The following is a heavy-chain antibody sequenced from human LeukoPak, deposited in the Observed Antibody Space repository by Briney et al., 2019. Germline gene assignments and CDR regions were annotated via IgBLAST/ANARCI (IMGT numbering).Heavy chain of an antibody. V-gene: IGHV1-2*02. CDR3: ARSPHILTGENFDY. CDR1: GYTFTNYG. J-gene: IGHJ4*02. CDR2: INPNHGDT. Sequence: ASVKVSCKASGYTFTNYGLSWVRQAPGQGLEWMGWINPNHGDTNYTQKFQDRVSMTRDTSISTAYMHLSRLRSDDTAVYYCARSPHILTGENFDYWGQGTLLTVSS. D-gene: IGHD3-9*01.